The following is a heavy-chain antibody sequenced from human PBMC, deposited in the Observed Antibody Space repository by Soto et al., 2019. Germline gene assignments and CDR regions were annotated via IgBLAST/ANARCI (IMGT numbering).Heavy chain of an antibody. Sequence: ASVKVSCKVSGYTLTELSMHWVRQAPGKGLEWMGGLDPEDGETIYAQKFQGRVTMTEDTSTDTAYMELSSLRSEDTAVYYCATAIRFLEWPDAFDIWGQGTMVTVSS. V-gene: IGHV1-24*01. J-gene: IGHJ3*02. CDR1: GYTLTELS. CDR3: ATAIRFLEWPDAFDI. D-gene: IGHD3-3*01. CDR2: LDPEDGET.